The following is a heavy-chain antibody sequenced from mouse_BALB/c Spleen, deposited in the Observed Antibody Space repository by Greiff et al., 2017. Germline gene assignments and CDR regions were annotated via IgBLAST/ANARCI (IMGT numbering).Heavy chain of an antibody. CDR3: ARRGNYVWFAY. CDR2: ISYDGSN. J-gene: IGHJ3*01. D-gene: IGHD2-1*01. V-gene: IGHV3-6*02. Sequence: EVHLVESGPGLVKPSQSLSLTCSVTVYSITSGYYWNWIRQFPGNKLEWMGYISYDGSNNYNPSLKNRISITRDTSKNQFFLKLNSVTTEDTATYYCARRGNYVWFAYWGQGTLVTVSA. CDR1: VYSITSGYY.